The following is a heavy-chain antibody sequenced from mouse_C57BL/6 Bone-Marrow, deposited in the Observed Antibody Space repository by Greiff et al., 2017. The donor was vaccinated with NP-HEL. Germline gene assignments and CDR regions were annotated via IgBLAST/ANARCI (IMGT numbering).Heavy chain of an antibody. CDR2: IYPGSGNT. CDR3: ARGLTLDAMDY. D-gene: IGHD1-1*02. V-gene: IGHV1-76*01. CDR1: GYTFTDYY. J-gene: IGHJ4*01. Sequence: VHLVESGAELVRPGASVKLSCKASGYTFTDYYINWVKQRPGQGLEWIARIYPGSGNTYYNEKFKGKATLTADKSSSTAYMQLSSLTSEDSAVYFCARGLTLDAMDYWGQGTSVTVSS.